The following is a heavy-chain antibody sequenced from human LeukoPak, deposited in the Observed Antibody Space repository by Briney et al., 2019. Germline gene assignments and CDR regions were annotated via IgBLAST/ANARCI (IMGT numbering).Heavy chain of an antibody. V-gene: IGHV4-59*12. J-gene: IGHJ1*01. Sequence: PSETLSLTCTVSGGSISNKYWSWIRQPPGKGLEWIGYIYYSGSTNYNPSLKSRVTILVDTSKNQFSLKLSSVTAADTAVYYCADGMTTVTTGYFQHWGQGTLVTVSS. CDR3: ADGMTTVTTGYFQH. CDR2: IYYSGST. CDR1: GGSISNKY. D-gene: IGHD4-17*01.